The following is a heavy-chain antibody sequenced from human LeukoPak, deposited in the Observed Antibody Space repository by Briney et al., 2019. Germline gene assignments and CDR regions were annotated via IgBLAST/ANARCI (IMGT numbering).Heavy chain of an antibody. CDR2: IKQDGSEK. V-gene: IGHV3-7*01. D-gene: IGHD2-15*01. CDR3: ARGAIGYCSGGSCYFDY. Sequence: GGSLRLSCAASGFTFSSYWMSWVRQAPGKGLEWVANIKQDGSEKYYVDSVKGRFTISRDNAKNSLYLQMNSLRAEDTAAYYCARGAIGYCSGGSCYFDYWGQGTLVTVSS. J-gene: IGHJ4*02. CDR1: GFTFSSYW.